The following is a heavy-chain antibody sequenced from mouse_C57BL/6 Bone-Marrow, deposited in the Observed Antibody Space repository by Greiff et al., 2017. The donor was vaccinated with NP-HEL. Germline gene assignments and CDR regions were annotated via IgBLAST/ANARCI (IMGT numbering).Heavy chain of an antibody. CDR3: ARERRGNYDAMDY. CDR1: GYSITSGYY. Sequence: VQLQESGPGLVKPSQSLSLTCSVPGYSITSGYYWNWIRQFPGNKLEWLGYISYDGSNNYNPSLKNRISITRDTSKNQFFLKLNSVTTEDTATYYCARERRGNYDAMDYWGQGTSVTVSS. CDR2: ISYDGSN. D-gene: IGHD2-1*01. J-gene: IGHJ4*01. V-gene: IGHV3-6*01.